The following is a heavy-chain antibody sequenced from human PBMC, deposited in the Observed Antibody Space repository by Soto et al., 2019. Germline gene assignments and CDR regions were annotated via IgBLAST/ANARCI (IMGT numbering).Heavy chain of an antibody. J-gene: IGHJ6*02. V-gene: IGHV4-61*01. CDR3: AXDQYDFRSGSYYYAMEV. CDR2: IYYTGST. D-gene: IGHD3-3*01. Sequence: SETLSLTCAVSGGSVSSESHYWSWIRQTPGKGLEWIGYIYYTGSTNYNPSLKGRVTMSVDTSRDQVSLRLRSVTRADTAVYYCAXDQYDFRSGSYYYAMEVWGQGTKVTVSS. CDR1: GGSVSSESHY.